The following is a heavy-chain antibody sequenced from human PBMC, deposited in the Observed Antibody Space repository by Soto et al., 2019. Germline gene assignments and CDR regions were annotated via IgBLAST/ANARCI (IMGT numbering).Heavy chain of an antibody. CDR1: GFTFSSNG. CDR2: IWYDGINK. Sequence: PGGSLRLSCTASGFTFSSNGMHWVRQAPGKGLEWVAFIWYDGINKFYADSVKGRFIISRDNSKNTLYLQMNSLRAEDTAVYYCARDPYYYGSGSYYFDYWGQGTLVTVSS. J-gene: IGHJ4*02. D-gene: IGHD3-10*01. CDR3: ARDPYYYGSGSYYFDY. V-gene: IGHV3-33*01.